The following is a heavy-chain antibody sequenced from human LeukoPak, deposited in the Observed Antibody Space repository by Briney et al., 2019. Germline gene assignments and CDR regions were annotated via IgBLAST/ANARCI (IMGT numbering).Heavy chain of an antibody. V-gene: IGHV3-30-3*01. CDR1: GFTFSSYA. CDR2: ISYDGSNK. D-gene: IGHD5-18*01. J-gene: IGHJ4*02. Sequence: GGSLRLSCAASGFTFSSYAMHWVRQAPGKGLEWVAVISYDGSNKYYADSVKGRFTISRDNSKNTLYLQMNSLRAEDTAVYYCAVGGLGYSYGYAFDYWGQGTLVTVSS. CDR3: AVGGLGYSYGYAFDY.